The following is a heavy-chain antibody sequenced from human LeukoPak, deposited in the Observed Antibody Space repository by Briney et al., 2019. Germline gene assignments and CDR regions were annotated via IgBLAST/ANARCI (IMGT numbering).Heavy chain of an antibody. D-gene: IGHD5-24*01. Sequence: PSETLSLTCTVSGGSISSSSYYWGWIRQPPGKGLEWIGSIYYSGSTYYNPSLKSRVTISVDTSKNQFSLKLSSVTAADTAVYYCAKTRRWLQLSDYWGQGTLVTVSS. J-gene: IGHJ4*02. CDR3: AKTRRWLQLSDY. CDR2: IYYSGST. CDR1: GGSISSSSYY. V-gene: IGHV4-39*01.